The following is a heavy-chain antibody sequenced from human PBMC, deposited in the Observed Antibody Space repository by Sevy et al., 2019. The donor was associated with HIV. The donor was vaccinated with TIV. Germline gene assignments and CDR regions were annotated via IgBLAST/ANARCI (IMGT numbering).Heavy chain of an antibody. CDR3: AKDGVSRNKLWDWFDP. D-gene: IGHD2-21*01. CDR2: IGGGDT. Sequence: GGSLRLSCATSGSTFNIYAMSWVRQAPGKGLEWVSTIGGGDTYYADSVKGRFTISRDDSKSAVYLQMNSLRADDTAVYYCAKDGVSRNKLWDWFDPWGQGTLVTVSS. V-gene: IGHV3-23*01. CDR1: GSTFNIYA. J-gene: IGHJ5*02.